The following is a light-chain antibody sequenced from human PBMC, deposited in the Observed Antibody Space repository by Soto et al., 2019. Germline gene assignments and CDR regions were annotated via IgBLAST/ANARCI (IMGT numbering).Light chain of an antibody. CDR3: QQSYSTPPMLT. V-gene: IGKV1-39*01. CDR1: QSISSY. J-gene: IGKJ4*01. CDR2: AAS. Sequence: DIQMTQSPSSLSASVGDRVTITCRASQSISSYLNWYQQKPGKAPKLLIYAASSLQSGVPSRFSGSRSGTDFTLTISSLQPEDFATYYCQQSYSTPPMLTFGGGTKVEIK.